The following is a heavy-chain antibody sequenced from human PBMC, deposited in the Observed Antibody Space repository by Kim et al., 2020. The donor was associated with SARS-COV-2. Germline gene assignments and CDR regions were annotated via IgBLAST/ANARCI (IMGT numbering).Heavy chain of an antibody. CDR1: GFTFSSYG. V-gene: IGHV3-33*01. J-gene: IGHJ4*02. CDR2: IWYDGSNK. CDR3: ARDSSADYFDY. Sequence: GXSLRLSCAASGFTFSSYGMHWVRQAPGXGXEWVTVIWYDGSNKFYADSVKGRFTISRDNSKNTLYLQMNSLRAEDTAVYYCARDSSADYFDYWGQGTLVTVSS. D-gene: IGHD6-19*01.